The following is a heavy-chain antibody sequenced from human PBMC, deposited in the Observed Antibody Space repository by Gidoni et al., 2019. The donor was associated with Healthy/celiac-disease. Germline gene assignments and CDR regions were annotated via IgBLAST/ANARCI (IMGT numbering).Heavy chain of an antibody. J-gene: IGHJ6*02. Sequence: QVQQVQDGAEGKKAGSSVKVSCKAAGGTLSSDAISWVRQAPGQGLEWMGGFVPIFGTANYAQKFQGRVTITADESTSTAYMELSSLRSEDTAVYYCARALPAALPPAPALAYSYGMDVWGQGTTVTVSS. V-gene: IGHV1-69*01. D-gene: IGHD2-2*01. CDR3: ARALPAALPPAPALAYSYGMDV. CDR2: FVPIFGTA. CDR1: GGTLSSDA.